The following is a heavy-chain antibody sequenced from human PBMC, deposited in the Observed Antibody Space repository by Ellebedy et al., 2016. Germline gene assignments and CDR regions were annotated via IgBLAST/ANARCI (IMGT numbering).Heavy chain of an antibody. J-gene: IGHJ2*01. D-gene: IGHD3-16*02. CDR2: IYYSGST. CDR3: ARHLLHPNLRLGELSLNWYFDL. V-gene: IGHV4-39*01. Sequence: ESLKISCAASGFTFSDYYMSWIRQPPGKGLEWIGSIYYSGSTYYNPSLKSRVTISVDTSKNQFSLKLTSVTAADTAVYYCARHLLHPNLRLGELSLNWYFDLWGRGTLVTVSS. CDR1: GFTFSDYY.